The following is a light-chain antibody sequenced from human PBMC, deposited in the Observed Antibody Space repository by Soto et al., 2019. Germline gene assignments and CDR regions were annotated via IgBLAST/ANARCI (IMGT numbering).Light chain of an antibody. Sequence: VITPSALPLSLPPGARATLSCRARQNVRKNLAWYQQKPGQAPRLLIYGASTRATGIPARFSGDGSGTEFTLTIDSLQSEDFVVYYCLQYDGWPLTFGQGTRLEIK. CDR2: GAS. J-gene: IGKJ5*01. CDR1: QNVRKN. V-gene: IGKV3-15*01. CDR3: LQYDGWPLT.